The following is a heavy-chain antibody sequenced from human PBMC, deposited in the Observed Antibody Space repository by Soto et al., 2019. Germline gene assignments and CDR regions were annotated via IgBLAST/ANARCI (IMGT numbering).Heavy chain of an antibody. J-gene: IGHJ4*02. CDR1: GYTFTSYY. CDR2: INPSGGST. D-gene: IGHD3-22*01. V-gene: IGHV1-46*01. Sequence: ASVKVSCKASGYTFTSYYMHWVRQAPGQGLEWMGIINPSGGSTSYAQKFQGRVTMTRDTSTSTVYMELSSLRSEDTAVYYCARDSDIGTIVVITTAYYFDYWGQGTLVTVSS. CDR3: ARDSDIGTIVVITTAYYFDY.